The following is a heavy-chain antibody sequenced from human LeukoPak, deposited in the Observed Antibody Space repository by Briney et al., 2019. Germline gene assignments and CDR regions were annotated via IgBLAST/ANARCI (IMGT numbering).Heavy chain of an antibody. D-gene: IGHD6-13*01. Sequence: PGGSLRLSCAASGITFSSYSMNWVRQAPGKGLEWVSSISSSSSYIYYADSVKGRFTISRDNAKNSLYLQMNSLRAEDTAVYYCARDDRKQQLAPGVGYWGQGTLVTVSS. CDR1: GITFSSYS. CDR3: ARDDRKQQLAPGVGY. J-gene: IGHJ4*02. CDR2: ISSSSSYI. V-gene: IGHV3-21*01.